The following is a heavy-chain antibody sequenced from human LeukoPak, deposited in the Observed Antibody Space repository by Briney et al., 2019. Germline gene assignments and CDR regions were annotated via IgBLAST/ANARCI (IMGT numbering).Heavy chain of an antibody. D-gene: IGHD5-24*01. Sequence: SETLSLTCTVSGGSISSSSYYWGWIRQPPGKGLEWIGYIYYSGSTYYNPSLKSRVTISVDTSKNQFSLKLSSVTAADTAVYYCVSGEMATEKDAFDIWGQGTMVTVSS. CDR3: VSGEMATEKDAFDI. CDR2: IYYSGST. J-gene: IGHJ3*02. V-gene: IGHV4-30-4*08. CDR1: GGSISSSSYY.